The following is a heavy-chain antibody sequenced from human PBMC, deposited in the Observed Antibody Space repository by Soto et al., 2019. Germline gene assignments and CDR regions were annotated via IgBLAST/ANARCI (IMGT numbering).Heavy chain of an antibody. V-gene: IGHV5-51*01. CDR3: ARLLESRGDPHYFDS. Sequence: PXESLKLSCQTAGYTFDSNWIGWVRQMPGKGLEWMGIIYPGDSETRYSPSFQGQVTFSVDRSFKTAYLQWRSLQASDTAMYYCARLLESRGDPHYFDSWGQGTAVTVSS. D-gene: IGHD1-1*01. CDR2: IYPGDSET. CDR1: GYTFDSNW. J-gene: IGHJ4*02.